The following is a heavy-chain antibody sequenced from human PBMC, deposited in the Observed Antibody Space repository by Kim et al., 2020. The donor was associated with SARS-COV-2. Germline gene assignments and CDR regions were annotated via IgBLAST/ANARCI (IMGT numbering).Heavy chain of an antibody. J-gene: IGHJ6*02. CDR1: GFTFSSYG. D-gene: IGHD4-17*01. V-gene: IGHV3-30*18. CDR3: AKDLDYGDYYYYYGMDV. CDR2: ISYDGRNK. Sequence: GGSLRLSCAASGFTFSSYGMHWVRQAPGKGLEWVAVISYDGRNKYYADSVKGRFTISRDNYKNTLYLQMNSVRAEDTAVYYCAKDLDYGDYYYYYGMDVWGQGTTVTVSS.